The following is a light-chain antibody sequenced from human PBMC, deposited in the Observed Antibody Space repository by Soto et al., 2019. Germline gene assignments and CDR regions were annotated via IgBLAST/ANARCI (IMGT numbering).Light chain of an antibody. J-gene: IGKJ5*01. Sequence: EIVLTQSPGTLSLSPGERVTLSCRASQSISSNYLAWYQQKPGQAPRLVIYAASTRATGIPDRFSGSVSGTEFTLTISSLQSEDFAVYYCQQYNEWPPFTFGQGTRLEIK. CDR2: AAS. V-gene: IGKV3-15*01. CDR3: QQYNEWPPFT. CDR1: QSISSN.